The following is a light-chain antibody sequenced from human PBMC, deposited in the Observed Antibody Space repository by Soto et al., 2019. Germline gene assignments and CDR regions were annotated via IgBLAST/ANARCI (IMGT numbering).Light chain of an antibody. J-gene: IGLJ1*01. CDR3: CSYAGSSTYV. CDR1: SSDVGRYNI. V-gene: IGLV2-23*01. CDR2: EGS. Sequence: SVLTQPASVSGSPVQSITISCTGTSSDVGRYNIVSWYQQHPGKAPKLMIYEGSKRPSGVSNRFSGSKSGNTASLTISGLQAEDEADYYCCSYAGSSTYVFGTGTKV.